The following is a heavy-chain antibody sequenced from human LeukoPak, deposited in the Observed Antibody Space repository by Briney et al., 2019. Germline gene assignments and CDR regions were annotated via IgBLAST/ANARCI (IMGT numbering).Heavy chain of an antibody. J-gene: IGHJ4*01. CDR3: STEPRSLLY. Sequence: GGSLRLSCAASGFTFSSYSMNWVRQAPGKGLEWVSYISSSSSTIYYADSVKGRFTISRDNAKNSLYLQLNSLRPEDTALYYCSTEPRSLLYWGHGTLVTVSS. V-gene: IGHV3-48*04. CDR1: GFTFSSYS. D-gene: IGHD4-17*01. CDR2: ISSSSSTI.